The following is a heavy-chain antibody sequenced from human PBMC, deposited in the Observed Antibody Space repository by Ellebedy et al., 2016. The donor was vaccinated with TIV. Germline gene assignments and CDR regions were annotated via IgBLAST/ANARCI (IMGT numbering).Heavy chain of an antibody. J-gene: IGHJ4*02. CDR3: ARDQSTAIFDF. CDR1: GYTFTSYG. V-gene: IGHV1-18*04. CDR2: ISAYNGNT. D-gene: IGHD1-14*01. Sequence: AASVKVSCKASGYTFTSYGISWVRQAPGQGLEWMGWISAYNGNTNYAQKFQGRASMTTETSTNTAYMELTNLRSDDTAVYYCARDQSTAIFDFWGQGTLVTVSS.